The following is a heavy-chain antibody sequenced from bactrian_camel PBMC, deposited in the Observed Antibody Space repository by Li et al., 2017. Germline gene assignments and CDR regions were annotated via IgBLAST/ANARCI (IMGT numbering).Heavy chain of an antibody. J-gene: IGHJ4*01. D-gene: IGHD6*01. Sequence: HVQLVESGGGPVQSGGSLKLSCVGSGYIFSTCEMAWYRQAPEKQCELIPRIRVDGGTFYTESVKGRFTISQDKPVNTLYLQMNSLKTEDTAVYFCAVDVESRWDHACLGTCTQPKYWGQGTQVTVS. V-gene: IGHV3S53*01. CDR3: AVDVESRWDHACLGTCTQPKY. CDR1: GYIFSTCE. CDR2: IRVDGGT.